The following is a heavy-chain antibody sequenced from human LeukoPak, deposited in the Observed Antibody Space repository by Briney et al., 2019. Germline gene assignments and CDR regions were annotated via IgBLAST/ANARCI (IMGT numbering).Heavy chain of an antibody. CDR2: INHSGGT. J-gene: IGHJ4*02. Sequence: SETLSLTCAVYGGSFSGYSWNWIRQPPVKGLEWIGEINHSGGTNYNPSLKSRVTISVDTSKNQFSLKLSSVTAADTAVYFCARDGPWKSDYWGQGTLVTVSS. CDR3: ARDGPWKSDY. CDR1: GGSFSGYS. V-gene: IGHV4-34*01. D-gene: IGHD1-1*01.